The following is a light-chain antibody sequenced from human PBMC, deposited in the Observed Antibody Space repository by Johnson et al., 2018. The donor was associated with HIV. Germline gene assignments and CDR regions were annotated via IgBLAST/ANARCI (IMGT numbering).Light chain of an antibody. V-gene: IGLV1-51*01. CDR1: SSNIGNNY. CDR3: GTWDSSLSAYV. J-gene: IGLJ1*01. CDR2: DNN. Sequence: QSVLTQPPSVSAAPGQKVTISCSGSSSNIGNNYVSWYQQLPGRAPKLLIYDNNKRPSGIPDRFSGSKSGTSATMGITGLQTGDEAEYYCGTWDSSLSAYVFGTGTKVTVL.